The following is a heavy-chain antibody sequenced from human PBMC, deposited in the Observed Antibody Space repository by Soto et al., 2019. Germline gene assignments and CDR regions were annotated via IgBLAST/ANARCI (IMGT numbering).Heavy chain of an antibody. D-gene: IGHD3-10*01. Sequence: SSETLSLTCTVSGGSISSSSYYWGWIRQPPGKGLEWIGSIYYSGSTYYNPSLKSRVTISVDTSKNQFSLKLSSVTAADTAVYYCATSGDRYYYYGMDVWGQGTTVTVS. CDR2: IYYSGST. V-gene: IGHV4-39*01. CDR3: ATSGDRYYYYGMDV. J-gene: IGHJ6*02. CDR1: GGSISSSSYY.